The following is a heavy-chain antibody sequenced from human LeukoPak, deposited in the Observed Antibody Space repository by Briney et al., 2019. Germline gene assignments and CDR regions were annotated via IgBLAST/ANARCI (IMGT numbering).Heavy chain of an antibody. V-gene: IGHV4-39*07. CDR2: IYYSGST. D-gene: IGHD3-9*01. CDR3: ARIFWSKVVWFDP. Sequence: SETLSLTCTVSGGSISSSSYYWGWIRQPPGKGLEWIGSIYYSGSTYYNPSLKSRVTISVDTSKNQLSLKLSSVTAADTAVYYCARIFWSKVVWFDPWGQGTLVTVSS. CDR1: GGSISSSSYY. J-gene: IGHJ5*02.